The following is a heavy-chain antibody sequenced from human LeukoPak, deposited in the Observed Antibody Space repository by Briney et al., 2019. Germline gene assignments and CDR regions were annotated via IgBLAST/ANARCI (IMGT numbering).Heavy chain of an antibody. D-gene: IGHD5-24*01. CDR2: IIPILGTA. CDR3: ARVASEMATTQGDY. J-gene: IGHJ4*02. V-gene: IGHV1-69*13. Sequence: SVKVSCKASGGTFSSYAISWVRQAPGQGLEWMGGIIPILGTANYAQKFQGRVTITADESTSTAYMELSSLRSEDTAVYYCARVASEMATTQGDYWGQGTLVTVSS. CDR1: GGTFSSYA.